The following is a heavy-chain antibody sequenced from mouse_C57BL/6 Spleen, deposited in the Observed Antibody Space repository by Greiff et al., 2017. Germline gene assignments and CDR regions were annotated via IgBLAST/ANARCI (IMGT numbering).Heavy chain of an antibody. CDR3: ARSGIYYYGSSGYFDV. D-gene: IGHD1-1*01. J-gene: IGHJ1*03. V-gene: IGHV1-18*01. Sequence: VQLQQSGPELVKPGASVKIPCKASGYTFTDYNMDWVKQSHGKSLEWIGDINPNNGGTIYNQKFKGKATLTVDKSSSTAYMELRSLTSEDTAVYYWARSGIYYYGSSGYFDVWGTGTTVTVS. CDR2: INPNNGGT. CDR1: GYTFTDYN.